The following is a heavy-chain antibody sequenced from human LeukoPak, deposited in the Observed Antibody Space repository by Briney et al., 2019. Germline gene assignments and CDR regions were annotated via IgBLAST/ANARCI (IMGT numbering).Heavy chain of an antibody. CDR3: ARHRDRVWGTYRPSDGFDM. Sequence: GESLKISCQGSRTTFSNYFIAWVRQMPGKGLEWMGIIYGGDSDIRYSPSFQGQVTISADKSTNTAYLQWSSLKASDTAMYYCARHRDRVWGTYRPSDGFDMWGQGTMVTVSS. J-gene: IGHJ3*02. CDR1: RTTFSNYF. D-gene: IGHD3-16*02. CDR2: IYGGDSDI. V-gene: IGHV5-51*01.